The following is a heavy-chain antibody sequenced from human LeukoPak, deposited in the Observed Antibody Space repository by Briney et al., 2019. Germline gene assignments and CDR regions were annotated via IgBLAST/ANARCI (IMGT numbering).Heavy chain of an antibody. D-gene: IGHD3-16*01. Sequence: SETLSLTCAVYGGSFSGFYWSWIRQPPGKGLEWIGEINHSGSTTYNPSLKSRVTISIDTSKNQFSLKLSSVTAADTAVYYCARARYDYVWGSLSAYYYYYMDVWGKGTTVTISS. J-gene: IGHJ6*03. CDR3: ARARYDYVWGSLSAYYYYYMDV. CDR2: INHSGST. CDR1: GGSFSGFY. V-gene: IGHV4-34*01.